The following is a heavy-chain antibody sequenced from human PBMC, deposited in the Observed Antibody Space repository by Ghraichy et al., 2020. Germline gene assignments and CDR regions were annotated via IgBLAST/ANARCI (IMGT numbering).Heavy chain of an antibody. CDR1: GGSFSGYY. CDR2: INHSGST. V-gene: IGHV4-34*01. Sequence: ESLNISCAVYGGSFSGYYWSWIRQPQGKGLEWIGEINHSGSTNYNPSLKSRVTISVDTSKNQFSLKLSSVTAADTAVYYCARRRKYSSSRFDPWGQGTLVTVSS. D-gene: IGHD6-13*01. J-gene: IGHJ5*02. CDR3: ARRRKYSSSRFDP.